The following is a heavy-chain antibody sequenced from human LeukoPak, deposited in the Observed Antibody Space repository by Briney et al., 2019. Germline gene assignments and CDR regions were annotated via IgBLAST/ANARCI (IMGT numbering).Heavy chain of an antibody. D-gene: IGHD5-18*01. Sequence: GESLKISCEASGYNFGSYWLVWVRQTPGKSLERLGIIYPGDSETRYSPSFEGQVTISVDKSTAFLQWSSLKASDTGMYHCARHRETTMARRAFDYWGQGTLVTVSS. CDR1: GYNFGSYW. CDR3: ARHRETTMARRAFDY. CDR2: IYPGDSET. J-gene: IGHJ4*02. V-gene: IGHV5-51*01.